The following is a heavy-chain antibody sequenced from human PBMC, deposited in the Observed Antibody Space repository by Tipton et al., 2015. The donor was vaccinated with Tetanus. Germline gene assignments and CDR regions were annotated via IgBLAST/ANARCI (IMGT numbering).Heavy chain of an antibody. J-gene: IGHJ4*02. CDR1: GFTFSSYA. CDR2: ISYDGSNK. D-gene: IGHD4-23*01. Sequence: SLRLSCAASGFTFSSYAMHWVRQAPGKGLEWVAVISYDGSNKYYADSVKGRLTISRDNSKNTLYLQMNSLRAEDTAVYYCARGLRWGFLDYWGQGTLVTVSS. CDR3: ARGLRWGFLDY. V-gene: IGHV3-30-3*01.